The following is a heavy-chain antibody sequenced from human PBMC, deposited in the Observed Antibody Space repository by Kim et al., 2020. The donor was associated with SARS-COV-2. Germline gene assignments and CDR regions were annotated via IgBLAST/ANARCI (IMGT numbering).Heavy chain of an antibody. CDR3: ARPRALFGVVNQRMDV. V-gene: IGHV4-39*01. Sequence: SETLSLTCTVSGGSISSSSYYWGWIRQPPGKGLEWIGSIYYSGSTYYNPSLKSRVTISVDTSKNQFSLKLSSVTAADTAVYYCARPRALFGVVNQRMDVWGQGTTVTVSS. D-gene: IGHD3-3*01. CDR1: GGSISSSSYY. CDR2: IYYSGST. J-gene: IGHJ6*02.